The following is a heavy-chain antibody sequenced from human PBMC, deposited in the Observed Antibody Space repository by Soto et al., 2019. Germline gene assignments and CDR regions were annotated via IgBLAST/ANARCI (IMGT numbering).Heavy chain of an antibody. CDR3: AKVEVEYNWNFYAWGYYYYCMDV. D-gene: IGHD1-7*01. CDR2: INQDGSAK. Sequence: PGGSLRLSCSGSGFTFSSYWMSWVRQAPGKGLEWVANINQDGSAKYYGDSVRGRFTLSRDNTENALFLHMSSLRAEDTAVYYCAKVEVEYNWNFYAWGYYYYCMDVWGQGTTVSV. V-gene: IGHV3-7*01. J-gene: IGHJ6*02. CDR1: GFTFSSYW.